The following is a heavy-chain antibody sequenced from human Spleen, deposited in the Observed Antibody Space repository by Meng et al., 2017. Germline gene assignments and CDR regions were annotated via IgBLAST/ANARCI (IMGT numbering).Heavy chain of an antibody. Sequence: GESLKISCAASGFTFSSYSMNWVRQAPGKGLEWVSYISSSGSTIYYADSVKGRFTISRDNAKNSLYLQMNSLRAEDTAVYYCARGVDYYDSSGYDYWGQGTLVTVSS. J-gene: IGHJ4*02. CDR3: ARGVDYYDSSGYDY. D-gene: IGHD3-22*01. CDR2: ISSSGSTI. CDR1: GFTFSSYS. V-gene: IGHV3-48*04.